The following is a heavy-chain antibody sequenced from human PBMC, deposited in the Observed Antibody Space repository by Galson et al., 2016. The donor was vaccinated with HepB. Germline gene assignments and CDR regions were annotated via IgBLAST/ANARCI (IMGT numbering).Heavy chain of an antibody. CDR1: GSTFSSYD. Sequence: SLRLSCAASGSTFSSYDMNWVRQAPGKGLEWVSYISSTSSHVYYAESVRGRFTISRDNAKNSLYLQMNSLSVQDTAVYYCARVHFGYRSAYSDHWGQGILVTVSS. V-gene: IGHV3-21*01. D-gene: IGHD6-25*01. CDR2: ISSTSSHV. J-gene: IGHJ4*02. CDR3: ARVHFGYRSAYSDH.